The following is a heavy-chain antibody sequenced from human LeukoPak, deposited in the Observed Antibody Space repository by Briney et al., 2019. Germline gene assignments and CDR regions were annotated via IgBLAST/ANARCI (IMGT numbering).Heavy chain of an antibody. CDR2: ISGSGSSI. CDR3: ARQWLVDYYFYGMDV. V-gene: IGHV3-23*01. D-gene: IGHD6-19*01. J-gene: IGHJ6*02. Sequence: GGSLRLSCAASGFTFSNYAVNWIRQAPGKGLKWVSVISGSGSSIYYTDSVKGRFTISRDNAKNTLYLQMSSLRVEDTAVYYCARQWLVDYYFYGMDVWGQGTTVTVSS. CDR1: GFTFSNYA.